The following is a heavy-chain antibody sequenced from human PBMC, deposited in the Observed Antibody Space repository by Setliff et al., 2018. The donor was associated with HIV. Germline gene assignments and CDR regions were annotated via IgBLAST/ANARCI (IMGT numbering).Heavy chain of an antibody. CDR2: IYYDGRT. V-gene: IGHV4-59*05. Sequence: PGGSLRLSCAASGLIFSSYEMNWVRQAPGKGLAWIGSIYYDGRTFYKPSLKSRLTISVDTSKNQFSLSLNSVTAADPAVYFCARGGAVSADFDSWGQGTLVTVSS. CDR3: ARGGAVSADFDS. J-gene: IGHJ5*01. D-gene: IGHD3-16*01. CDR1: GLIFSSYE.